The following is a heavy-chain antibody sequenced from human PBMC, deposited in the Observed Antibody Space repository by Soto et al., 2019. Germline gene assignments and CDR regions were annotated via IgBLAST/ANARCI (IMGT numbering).Heavy chain of an antibody. CDR3: TRPTTGGYPPQEFDH. CDR1: GVSVSSPSFY. CDR2: LYYIGSA. J-gene: IGHJ4*02. D-gene: IGHD2-15*01. V-gene: IGHV4-39*01. Sequence: QVQLHESGPGLVKPSETLSLTCSVSGVSVSSPSFYWAWVRQSPGKGLEWIGSLYYIGSAYYSPSLKERITISAYSFKNQVSLKVASVTAPDTGLYFCTRPTTGGYPPQEFDHWGRGALVTVS.